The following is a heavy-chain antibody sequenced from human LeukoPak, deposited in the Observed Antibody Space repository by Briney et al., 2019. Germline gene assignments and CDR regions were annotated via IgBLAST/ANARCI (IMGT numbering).Heavy chain of an antibody. V-gene: IGHV1-2*06. J-gene: IGHJ4*02. CDR2: INSNSGGT. Sequence: ASVKVSCKXSGYSFSDYPMHWVRQAPGQGLEWMGRINSNSGGTNYAQNFQGRVTMTRDTSINTVYMEVSGLTSDDTAVYYCARGGSGSGYLYYFDYWGQGTLVSVSS. D-gene: IGHD3-10*01. CDR3: ARGGSGSGYLYYFDY. CDR1: GYSFSDYP.